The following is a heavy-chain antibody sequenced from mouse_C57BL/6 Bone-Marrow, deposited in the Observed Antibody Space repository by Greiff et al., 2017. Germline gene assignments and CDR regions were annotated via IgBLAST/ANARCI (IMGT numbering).Heavy chain of an antibody. J-gene: IGHJ3*01. D-gene: IGHD5-1*01. V-gene: IGHV1-59*01. Sequence: QVQLQQSGAELVRPGTSVKLSCTASGYTFTSYWMHWVKQRPGQGLEWIGVIDPSDSYTNYNQKFKGKATLTVDTSSSTAYMQLSSLTSEDSAVYYCAIPLANWGKETLVTVSA. CDR1: GYTFTSYW. CDR2: IDPSDSYT. CDR3: AIPLAN.